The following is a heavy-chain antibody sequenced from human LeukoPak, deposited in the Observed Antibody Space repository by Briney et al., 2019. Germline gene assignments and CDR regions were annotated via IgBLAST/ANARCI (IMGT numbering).Heavy chain of an antibody. CDR1: GFTFSDAW. CDR3: SGHMTSADY. V-gene: IGHV3-15*05. D-gene: IGHD4-11*01. Sequence: GGSLRLSWAASGFTFSDAWMSWVRQAPGKGLEWVARIKSKVHGGTTDYAAPVNGRFTISRDDSENKLYLQMSSLKTEDTGVYYCSGHMTSADYWGQGTLVAVSS. CDR2: IKSKVHGGTT. J-gene: IGHJ4*02.